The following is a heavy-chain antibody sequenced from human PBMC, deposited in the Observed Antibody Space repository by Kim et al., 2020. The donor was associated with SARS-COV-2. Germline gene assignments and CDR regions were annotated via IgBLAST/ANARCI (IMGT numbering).Heavy chain of an antibody. CDR1: GGSISSSSYY. Sequence: SETLSLTCTVSGGSISSSSYYWGWIRQPPGKGLEWIGSIYYSGSTYYNPSLKSRVTISVDTSKNQFSLKLSSVTAADTAVYYCARLGDSGYDTYYYYGMDVWGQGTTVTVSS. D-gene: IGHD5-12*01. V-gene: IGHV4-39*01. CDR3: ARLGDSGYDTYYYYGMDV. CDR2: IYYSGST. J-gene: IGHJ6*02.